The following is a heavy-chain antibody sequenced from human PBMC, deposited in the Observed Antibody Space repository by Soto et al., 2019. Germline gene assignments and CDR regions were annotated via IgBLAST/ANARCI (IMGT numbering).Heavy chain of an antibody. CDR2: IYYSGTT. Sequence: PSETLSLTCTVSGGSISSYYWSWIRQPPGKRLEWIGYIYYSGTTNYNPSLKSRVTMSVDTSKNQFSLKLSSVTAADTAVYYCGSAAFDKLCDYWGQGTPVTVSS. J-gene: IGHJ4*02. CDR3: GSAAFDKLCDY. D-gene: IGHD5-18*01. CDR1: GGSISSYY. V-gene: IGHV4-59*01.